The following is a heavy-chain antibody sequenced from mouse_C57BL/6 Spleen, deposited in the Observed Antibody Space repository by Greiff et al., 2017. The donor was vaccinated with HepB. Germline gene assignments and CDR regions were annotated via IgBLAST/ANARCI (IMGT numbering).Heavy chain of an antibody. CDR1: GYSITSGYY. V-gene: IGHV3-6*01. J-gene: IGHJ2*01. D-gene: IGHD1-1*01. CDR3: ARGILRDYFDY. Sequence: VQLKESGPGLVKPSQSLSLTCSVTGYSITSGYYWNWIRQFPGNKLEWMGYISYDGSNNYNPSLKNRISITRDTSKNQFFLKLNSVTTEDTATYYCARGILRDYFDYWGQGTTLTVSS. CDR2: ISYDGSN.